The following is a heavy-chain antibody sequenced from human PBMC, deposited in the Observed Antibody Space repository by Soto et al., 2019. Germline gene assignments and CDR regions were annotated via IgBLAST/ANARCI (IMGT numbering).Heavy chain of an antibody. V-gene: IGHV3-23*01. CDR2: ISGDAHDT. CDR3: VKDAPQPFSD. Sequence: EVHLLESAGGLVQPGGSLRISCAASGFVFSDYAMSWVRQAPGKGLEWLSAISGDAHDTYYAASVKGRFTISRDNSKNTLYLQMDSLRVEDTARYYCVKDAPQPFSDWGREPWSPSPQ. D-gene: IGHD3-3*02. J-gene: IGHJ4*02. CDR1: GFVFSDYA.